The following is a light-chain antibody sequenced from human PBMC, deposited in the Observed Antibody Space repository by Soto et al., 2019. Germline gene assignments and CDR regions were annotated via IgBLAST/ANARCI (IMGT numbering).Light chain of an antibody. Sequence: DIQMTQSPPTLSASVGDGVSITCRASQSLGSDLAWYQQKPGKAPKLLIYKATNLQRGVPSRFSGSGSGTDFSLTISSLQPEDSATYYCQQYNYFQNSFGQGTTVQI. CDR1: QSLGSD. V-gene: IGKV1-5*03. CDR2: KAT. CDR3: QQYNYFQNS. J-gene: IGKJ2*01.